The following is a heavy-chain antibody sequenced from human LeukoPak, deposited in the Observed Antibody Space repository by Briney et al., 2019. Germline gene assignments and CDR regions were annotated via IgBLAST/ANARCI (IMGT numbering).Heavy chain of an antibody. CDR1: GFTLSSYG. J-gene: IGHJ4*02. V-gene: IGHV3-23*01. D-gene: IGHD3-10*01. CDR2: ISGSGGST. CDR3: AKADVLLWFGESPLIDY. Sequence: GGSLRLSCAASGFTLSSYGMSWVRQAPGKGLEWVSAISGSGGSTYYADSVKGRFTISRDNSKNTLYLQMNSLRAEDTAVYYCAKADVLLWFGESPLIDYWGQGTLVTVSS.